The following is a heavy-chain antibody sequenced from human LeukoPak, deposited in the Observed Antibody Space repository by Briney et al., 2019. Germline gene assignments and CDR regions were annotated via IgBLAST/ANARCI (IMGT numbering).Heavy chain of an antibody. CDR3: ARVRHSSSPRGMDV. CDR2: ISAYNGNT. J-gene: IGHJ6*02. D-gene: IGHD6-6*01. CDR1: GYTFTSYG. Sequence: GASVKVSCKASGYTFTSYGISWVRQAPGQGLEWMGWISAYNGNTNYAQKLQGRVTMTTDTSTSTAYMELRGLRSDDTAVYYCARVRHSSSPRGMDVWGQGTTVTVSS. V-gene: IGHV1-18*01.